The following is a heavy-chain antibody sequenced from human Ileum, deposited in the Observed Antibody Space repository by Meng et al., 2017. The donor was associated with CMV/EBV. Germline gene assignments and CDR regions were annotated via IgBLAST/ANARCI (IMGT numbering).Heavy chain of an antibody. CDR3: AKDLHIAAAAN. CDR2: IKSDGSGA. V-gene: IGHV3-74*03. D-gene: IGHD6-13*01. Sequence: GGSLRLSCAASGFTFNTHWMHWVRQAPGKGLVWVSRIKSDGSGATYPDSVKGRFTISRDNAKNTFYLQMNSLRAEDKAVYYCAKDLHIAAAANWGQGTMVHVSS. CDR1: GFTFNTHW. J-gene: IGHJ1*01.